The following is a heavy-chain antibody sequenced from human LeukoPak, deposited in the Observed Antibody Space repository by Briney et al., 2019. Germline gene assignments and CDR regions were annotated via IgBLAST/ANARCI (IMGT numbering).Heavy chain of an antibody. V-gene: IGHV4-34*01. CDR3: ARATKKIAAAGALRPPVLHPFDY. Sequence: SETLSLTCAVYGGSFSGYYWSWIRQPPGKGLEWIGEINHSGSTNYNPSLKSRVTISVDTSKNQFSLTLSSVTAADTAVYYCARATKKIAAAGALRPPVLHPFDYWGQGTLVTVSS. CDR1: GGSFSGYY. CDR2: INHSGST. D-gene: IGHD6-13*01. J-gene: IGHJ4*02.